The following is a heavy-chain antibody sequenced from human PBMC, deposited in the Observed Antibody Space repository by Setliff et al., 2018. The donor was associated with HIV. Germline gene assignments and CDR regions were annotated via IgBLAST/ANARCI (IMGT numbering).Heavy chain of an antibody. CDR3: ARGPPFAY. Sequence: ETLSLTCNVSGGSFIGSSFQSTWIRQAPGKGLEWIGDIAYSGTTMYFNYNPSLESRLSLPEDTSRHQFSLKLTSVTADDTGIYYCARGPPFAYWGQGLLVTVSS. CDR1: GGSFIGSSFQ. J-gene: IGHJ4*02. CDR2: IAYSGTTMYF. V-gene: IGHV4-39*07.